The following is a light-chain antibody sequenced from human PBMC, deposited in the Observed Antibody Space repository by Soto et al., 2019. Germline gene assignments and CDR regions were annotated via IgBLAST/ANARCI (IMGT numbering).Light chain of an antibody. CDR2: EVT. J-gene: IGLJ1*01. CDR1: GSDVGGYDY. Sequence: QSVLTQPSSVSGSPGPSITISCTGTGSDVGGYDYVSWYQHHPGNSPKVMIYEVTNRPSGVSNRFSGSKSGNTASLTISGLLAEDEADYYCCSFAGNYIYVFGTGTKVTVL. V-gene: IGLV2-14*01. CDR3: CSFAGNYIYV.